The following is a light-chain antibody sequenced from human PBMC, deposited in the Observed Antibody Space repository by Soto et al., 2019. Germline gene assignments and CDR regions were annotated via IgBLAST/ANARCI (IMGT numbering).Light chain of an antibody. J-gene: IGKJ1*01. CDR2: GAS. Sequence: EIVLTQSPATLSLSPGERATLSCRASQSVSSYLAWYQQKPGQDPRLLIYGASNRDTGIPDRVSGSGSGTDVTLTISRLEPEDFAVYYCQQYGSSSRTFGQGTKVDIK. CDR1: QSVSSY. CDR3: QQYGSSSRT. V-gene: IGKV3-20*01.